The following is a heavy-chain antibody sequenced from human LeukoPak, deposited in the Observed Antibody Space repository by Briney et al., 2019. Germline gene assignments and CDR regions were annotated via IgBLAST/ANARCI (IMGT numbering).Heavy chain of an antibody. CDR2: INHSGST. CDR3: ARRNRGSYRSLIDY. CDR1: GGSFSGYY. Sequence: SETLSLTCAVYGGSFSGYYWSWIRQPPGKGLEWIGEINHSGSTNYNPSLKSRVTISVDTSKNQFSLKLSSVTAADTAVYYCARRNRGSYRSLIDYWGQGTLVTVSS. D-gene: IGHD3-16*02. J-gene: IGHJ4*02. V-gene: IGHV4-34*01.